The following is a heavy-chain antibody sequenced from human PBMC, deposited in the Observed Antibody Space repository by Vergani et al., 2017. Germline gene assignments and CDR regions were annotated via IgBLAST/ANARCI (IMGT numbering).Heavy chain of an antibody. CDR1: GYTFTSYA. CDR3: ARGSPSAFLPYCSSTSCYYNWFDP. D-gene: IGHD2-2*01. J-gene: IGHJ5*02. Sequence: QVQLVQSGSELKKPGASVKVSCKASGYTFTSYAMNWVRQAPGQGLEWMGWINTNTGNPTYAQGFTGRFVFSLDTSVSTAYLQISSLKAEDTAVYYCARGSPSAFLPYCSSTSCYYNWFDPWGQGTLDTVSS. V-gene: IGHV7-4-1*02. CDR2: INTNTGNP.